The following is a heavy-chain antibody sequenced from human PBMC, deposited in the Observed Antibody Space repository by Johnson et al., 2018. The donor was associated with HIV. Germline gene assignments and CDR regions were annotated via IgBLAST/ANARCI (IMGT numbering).Heavy chain of an antibody. CDR1: GFTFSSYG. J-gene: IGHJ3*01. D-gene: IGHD3-16*01. V-gene: IGHV3-30*02. CDR3: ARGIGITFVGPDAFDV. Sequence: QVQLVESGGGLVQPGGSLRLSCAASGFTFSSYGMHWVRQAPGKGLEWVAFIRYDGSNKYYADSVKGRFTISRDNSKNTLYLQMNSLRAEDTAVYYCARGIGITFVGPDAFDVWGQGTMVTV. CDR2: IRYDGSNK.